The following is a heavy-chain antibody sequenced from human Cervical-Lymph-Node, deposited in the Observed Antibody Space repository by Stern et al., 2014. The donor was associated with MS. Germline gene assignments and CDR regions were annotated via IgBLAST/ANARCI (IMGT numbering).Heavy chain of an antibody. D-gene: IGHD6-13*01. J-gene: IGHJ5*02. CDR1: GFSVRSNY. V-gene: IGHV3-53*01. CDR2: IFSGGST. Sequence: EVQLEESGGGLIQPGGSLRLSCAASGFSVRSNYMSWVRQAPGQGLEWVSVIFSGGSTYYAASVKGRFTISRDNSKNTVYLEMNSLRVEDTAVYYCARDVRSSWYRWFDPWGQGTLVTVSS. CDR3: ARDVRSSWYRWFDP.